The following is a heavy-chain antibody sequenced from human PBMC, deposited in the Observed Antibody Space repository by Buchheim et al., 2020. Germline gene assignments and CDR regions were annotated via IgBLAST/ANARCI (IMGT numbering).Heavy chain of an antibody. Sequence: QVQLVESGGGVVQPGRSLRLSCAASGFTFSSYAMHWVRQAPGKGLEWVAVISYDGSNKYYADSVKGRFTISRDNSKNTLYLQMNSLRAEDTAVYYCARDAGSSYYDFWSGQLTDYWGQGTL. CDR1: GFTFSSYA. J-gene: IGHJ4*02. D-gene: IGHD3-3*01. V-gene: IGHV3-30-3*01. CDR2: ISYDGSNK. CDR3: ARDAGSSYYDFWSGQLTDY.